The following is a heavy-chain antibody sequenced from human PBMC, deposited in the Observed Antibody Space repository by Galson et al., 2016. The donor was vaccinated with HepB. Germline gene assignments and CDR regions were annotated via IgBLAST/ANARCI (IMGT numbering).Heavy chain of an antibody. J-gene: IGHJ4*02. V-gene: IGHV3-23*01. D-gene: IGHD2-2*01. CDR3: AKEASSRTKSRRLDY. CDR2: ISGSGDTT. Sequence: SLRLSCAASGFIFSTYAMSWVRQAPGKGLQWVSGISGSGDTTYYADSVKGRFTISRDTSKNTLSLEMNSLRAEDTAIYYCAKEASSRTKSRRLDYWGQGTLVIVSS. CDR1: GFIFSTYA.